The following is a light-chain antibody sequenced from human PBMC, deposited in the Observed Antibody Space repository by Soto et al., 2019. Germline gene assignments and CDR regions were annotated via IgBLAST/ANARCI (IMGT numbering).Light chain of an antibody. CDR1: SSDVDNYNY. CDR3: SSYTRSTTRV. V-gene: IGLV2-14*01. J-gene: IGLJ2*01. Sequence: QSALPQPASVSGSPGQSITISCTGTSSDVDNYNYVSWYQQHPGKAPKLLIYEVSNRPSGVSNRFSGSKSANTASLTISGLQAEDEADYYCSSYTRSTTRVFGGGTKVTVL. CDR2: EVS.